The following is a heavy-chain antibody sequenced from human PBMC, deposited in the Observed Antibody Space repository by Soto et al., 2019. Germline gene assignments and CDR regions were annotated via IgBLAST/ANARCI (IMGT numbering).Heavy chain of an antibody. CDR3: ARDQGITTFGVYSMYYYGMHA. Sequence: ASLKVYCKASGYTFTSSGIRSVRPTPGQGLEWVGWNRTDNRNTIYAQHLQGRVSLTTDTSTSTAYMDLRSLRSDDTAVYYCARDQGITTFGVYSMYYYGMHAWGQGTTVTASS. CDR2: NRTDNRNT. CDR1: GYTFTSSG. J-gene: IGHJ6*02. D-gene: IGHD3-3*01. V-gene: IGHV1-18*01.